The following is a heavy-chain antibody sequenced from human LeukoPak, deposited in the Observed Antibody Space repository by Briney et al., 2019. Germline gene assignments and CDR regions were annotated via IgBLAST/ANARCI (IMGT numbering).Heavy chain of an antibody. CDR1: GYTFTGYY. CDR2: INTNTGGT. Sequence: GASVKVSCKASGYTFTGYYMYWVRQAPGQGLAWMGWINTNTGGTNYAQKFQGRVTMTRDTSISTAYMELSRLRSDDTAVYYCARLSDILTGQNPFDYWGQGTLVTVSS. D-gene: IGHD3-9*01. J-gene: IGHJ4*02. V-gene: IGHV1-2*02. CDR3: ARLSDILTGQNPFDY.